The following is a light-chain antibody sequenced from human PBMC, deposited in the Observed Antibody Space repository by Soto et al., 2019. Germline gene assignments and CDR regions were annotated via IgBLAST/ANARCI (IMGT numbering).Light chain of an antibody. CDR2: AAS. V-gene: IGKV1-39*01. Sequence: DIQVTQSPSSLSASVGDRVTITCRASQNINSYMNWYQKKPGKAPKLLIHAASSLHSGVPSRFIGSEAGTEFTLTISSLQLDDFATYDCQQSYSTPLTFGVGTNVEI. J-gene: IGKJ4*01. CDR1: QNINSY. CDR3: QQSYSTPLT.